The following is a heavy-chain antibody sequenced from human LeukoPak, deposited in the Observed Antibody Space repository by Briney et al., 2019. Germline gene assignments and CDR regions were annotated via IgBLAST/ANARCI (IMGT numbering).Heavy chain of an antibody. CDR2: IIPIFGTA. CDR1: GGTFSSYA. V-gene: IGHV1-69*06. D-gene: IGHD6-13*01. Sequence: GSSVKVSCKASGGTFSSYAISWVRQAPGQGLEWMGGIIPIFGTANYAQKFQGRVTITADKSTSTAYMELSSLRSEDTAVYYCARGLLAAAGTYYYYMDVWGKGTTVTVSS. J-gene: IGHJ6*03. CDR3: ARGLLAAAGTYYYYMDV.